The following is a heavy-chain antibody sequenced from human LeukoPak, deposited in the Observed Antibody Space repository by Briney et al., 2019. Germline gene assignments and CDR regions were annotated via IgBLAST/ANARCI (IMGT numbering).Heavy chain of an antibody. CDR3: ARVSEYYDSSGYLRYYFDY. V-gene: IGHV1-69*06. Sequence: SVKVSCKASGYTFTSYGISWVRQAPGQGLEWMGGIIPIFGTANYAQKFQGRVTITADKSTSTAYMELSSLRSEDTAVYYCARVSEYYDSSGYLRYYFDYWGQGTLVTVSS. CDR2: IIPIFGTA. J-gene: IGHJ4*02. D-gene: IGHD3-22*01. CDR1: GYTFTSYG.